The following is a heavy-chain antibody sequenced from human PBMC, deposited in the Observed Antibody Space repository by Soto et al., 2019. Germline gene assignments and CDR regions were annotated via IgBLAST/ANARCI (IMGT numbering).Heavy chain of an antibody. CDR2: IYYTGST. D-gene: IGHD4-17*01. CDR3: ARDDSFYGEPGYGMNV. J-gene: IGHJ6*02. CDR1: GATISSGGFY. Sequence: QVQLQESGPGLVEASQTLSLTCTVSGATISSGGFYWSWIRQRPGKGLEWIGHIYYTGSTYYNPSLNSRCTISVDMSRNQFSLKLRSVTAADTAKYFCARDDSFYGEPGYGMNVWGQGTTVTVSS. V-gene: IGHV4-31*03.